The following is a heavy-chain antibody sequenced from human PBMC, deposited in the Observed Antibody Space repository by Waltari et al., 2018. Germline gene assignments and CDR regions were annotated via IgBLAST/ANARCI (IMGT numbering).Heavy chain of an antibody. Sequence: AQLVGPGGGVVQPGGSLRLSCAASGLTFSTCGRHWVRQAPGKGLDWVAFIRYDGSNKYYPDSVKGRFTISRDNFRNTLYLQMNSLRAEDTAVYYCAKDIVVAVAATGLDYWGQGTLVTVSS. V-gene: IGHV3-30*02. CDR1: GLTFSTCG. CDR3: AKDIVVAVAATGLDY. CDR2: IRYDGSNK. D-gene: IGHD2-15*01. J-gene: IGHJ4*02.